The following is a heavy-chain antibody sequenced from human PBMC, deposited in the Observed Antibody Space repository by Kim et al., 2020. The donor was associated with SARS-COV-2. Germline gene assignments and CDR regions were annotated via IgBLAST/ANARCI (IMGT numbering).Heavy chain of an antibody. CDR1: GLTFSNYY. J-gene: IGHJ4*02. CDR2: ISGDSNTK. CDR3: ARMGGYAHVQAPH. V-gene: IGHV3-11*01. Sequence: GGSLRLSCTASGLTFSNYYMSWIRQAPGKGLEWVSFISGDSNTKYYADFVKGRFTISRDNAKNSLSLQMTSLRPDDSAVYYCARMGGYAHVQAPHWGQGT. D-gene: IGHD5-12*01.